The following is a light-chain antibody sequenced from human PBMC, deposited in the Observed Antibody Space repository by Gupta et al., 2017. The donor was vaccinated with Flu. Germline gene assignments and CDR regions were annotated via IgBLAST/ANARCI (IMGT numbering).Light chain of an antibody. CDR3: MIWPSNAHVV. J-gene: IGLJ2*01. V-gene: IGLV5-37*01. CDR1: SDINVGSYT. CDR2: YYSDSDK. Sequence: QPVLTQPPSSSASPGESARLTCTLPSDINVGSYTIYWYHQKPGSPPRYLLYYYSDSDKGQGSGVPSRFSGSKDASANTGILLISGLQSEDEADYYCMIWPSNAHVVFGGGIKLTVL.